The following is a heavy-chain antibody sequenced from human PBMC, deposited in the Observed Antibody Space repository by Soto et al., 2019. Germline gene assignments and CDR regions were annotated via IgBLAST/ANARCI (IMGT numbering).Heavy chain of an antibody. CDR1: GGTFSSYA. CDR2: IIPIFGTA. CDR3: ASGSYIVATFGLDY. Sequence: QVQLVQSGAEVKKPGSSVKVSCKASGGTFSSYAISWVRQAPGQGLEWMGGIIPIFGTANYAQKFQGRVTIAADEATSTAYMELSSLRAEDTAVYYCASGSYIVATFGLDYWGQGTLVTVSS. V-gene: IGHV1-69*01. J-gene: IGHJ4*02. D-gene: IGHD5-12*01.